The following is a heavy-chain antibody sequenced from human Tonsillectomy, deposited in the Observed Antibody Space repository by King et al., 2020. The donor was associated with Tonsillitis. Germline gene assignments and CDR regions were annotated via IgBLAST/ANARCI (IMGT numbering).Heavy chain of an antibody. CDR1: GGTFSSYA. CDR2: IIPILGLA. CDR3: APSVAVTTPYGY. J-gene: IGHJ4*02. V-gene: IGHV1-69*04. D-gene: IGHD4-17*01. Sequence: FQLVQSGAEVKKPGSSVKVSCKASGGTFSSYAISWVRQAPGQGFEWMGRIIPILGLANYAQKFQGRVTITADKSASTAYMELSSLRSEDTAVYYCAPSVAVTTPYGYWGQGTLVTVSS.